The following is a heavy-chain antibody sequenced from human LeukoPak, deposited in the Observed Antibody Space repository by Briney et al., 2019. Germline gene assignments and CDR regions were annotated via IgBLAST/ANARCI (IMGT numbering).Heavy chain of an antibody. CDR2: IYTSGST. J-gene: IGHJ4*02. V-gene: IGHV4-61*02. Sequence: SETLSLTCTVSGGSISSGSYYWSWIRQPAGQGLEWIGRIYTSGSTNYNPSLKSRVTISVDTSKNQFSLKLSSVTAADTAVYYCARDSEQGFGEFTYWGQGALVTVSS. CDR1: GGSISSGSYY. CDR3: ARDSEQGFGEFTY. D-gene: IGHD3-10*01.